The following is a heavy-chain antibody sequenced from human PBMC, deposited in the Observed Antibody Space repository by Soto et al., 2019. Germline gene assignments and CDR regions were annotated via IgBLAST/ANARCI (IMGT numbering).Heavy chain of an antibody. CDR2: IGTAGDT. D-gene: IGHD3-10*01. J-gene: IGHJ4*02. CDR1: GFTFSSYD. CDR3: ARGLAMVRGVISNFDY. Sequence: VQLVESGGGLVQPGGSLRLSCAASGFTFSSYDMHWVRQATGKGLEWVSAIGTAGDTYYPGSVKGRFTISRENAKNSLYLQMNSLRAGDTAVYYCARGLAMVRGVISNFDYWGQGTLVTVSS. V-gene: IGHV3-13*01.